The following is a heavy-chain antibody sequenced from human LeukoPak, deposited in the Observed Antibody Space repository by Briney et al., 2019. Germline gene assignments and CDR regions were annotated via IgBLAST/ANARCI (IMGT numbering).Heavy chain of an antibody. Sequence: PSETLSLTCTVSGGSISSYYWSWIRQPPGKGLEWIGYIYYSGSTNYNPSLKSRVTISVDTSKNQFSLKVSSVTAADTAVYYCARDRRRDLLHAYDIWGQGTMVTVSS. V-gene: IGHV4-59*01. CDR1: GGSISSYY. J-gene: IGHJ3*02. D-gene: IGHD1-26*01. CDR2: IYYSGST. CDR3: ARDRRRDLLHAYDI.